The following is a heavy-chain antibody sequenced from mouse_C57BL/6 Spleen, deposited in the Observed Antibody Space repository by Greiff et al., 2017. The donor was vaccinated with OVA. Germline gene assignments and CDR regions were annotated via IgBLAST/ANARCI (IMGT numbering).Heavy chain of an antibody. J-gene: IGHJ1*03. CDR1: GFTFSDYG. CDR3: ARGGYGSSYWYFDV. D-gene: IGHD1-1*01. CDR2: ISSGSSTI. Sequence: EVQRVESGGGLVKPGGSLKLSCAASGFTFSDYGMHWVRQAPEKGLEWVAYISSGSSTIYYADTVKGRFTISRDNAKNTLFLQMTSLRSEDTAMYYCARGGYGSSYWYFDVWGTGTTVTVSS. V-gene: IGHV5-17*01.